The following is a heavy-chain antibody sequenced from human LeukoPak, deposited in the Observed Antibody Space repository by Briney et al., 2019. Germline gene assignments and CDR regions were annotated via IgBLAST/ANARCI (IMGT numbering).Heavy chain of an antibody. CDR2: VWHDGSKT. D-gene: IGHD4-17*01. Sequence: GGSLRLSCAASGFTFSSCHIHWVRQAPGKGLEWVALVWHDGSKTYYADSVKGRFTVSRDNSKNTPYLQMNSLRAEDTAVYYCAKDSNDYGDYNYFDFWGQGTLVTVSS. J-gene: IGHJ4*02. CDR3: AKDSNDYGDYNYFDF. V-gene: IGHV3-33*06. CDR1: GFTFSSCH.